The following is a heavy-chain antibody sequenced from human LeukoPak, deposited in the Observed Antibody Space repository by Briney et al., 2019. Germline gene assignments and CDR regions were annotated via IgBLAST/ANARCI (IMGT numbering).Heavy chain of an antibody. J-gene: IGHJ6*03. D-gene: IGHD2-15*01. CDR2: INHSGST. Sequence: PSETLSLTCTVSGGSISSYYWGWIRQPPGKGLEWIGSINHSGSTNYNPSLKSRVTISVDTSKNQFSLKLSSVTAADTAVYYCARGTPYYYYYMDVWGKGTTVTVSS. V-gene: IGHV4-34*01. CDR3: ARGTPYYYYYMDV. CDR1: GGSISSYY.